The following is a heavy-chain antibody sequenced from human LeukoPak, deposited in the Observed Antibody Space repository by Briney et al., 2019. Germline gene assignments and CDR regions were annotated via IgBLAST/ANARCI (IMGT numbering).Heavy chain of an antibody. CDR3: VSGYCSSTTCYRGAY. D-gene: IGHD2-2*03. CDR1: GFTFSSYG. Sequence: PGRSLRLSCAASGFTFSSYGMHWVRQAPGKGLLWVSRFSDDGSSANYADSVQGRFTISRDNAKNTVYLQMHSLRAEDTAVYYCVSGYCSSTTCYRGAYWGQGTLVTVSS. V-gene: IGHV3-74*01. CDR2: FSDDGSSA. J-gene: IGHJ4*02.